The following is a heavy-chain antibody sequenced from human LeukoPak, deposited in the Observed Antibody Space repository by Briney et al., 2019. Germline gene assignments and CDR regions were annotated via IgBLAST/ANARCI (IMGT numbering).Heavy chain of an antibody. CDR3: AMALDY. J-gene: IGHJ4*02. CDR2: ISHSGSSI. CDR1: GFTFSNYL. V-gene: IGHV3-23*01. Sequence: GGSLRLSCVSSGFTFSNYLMNWVRQAPGKGLEWVSGISHSGSSIYYADSVKGRFTISRDNSKNTLYLQMDRLRVEDTAVYYCAMALDYWGQGTLVTVSS.